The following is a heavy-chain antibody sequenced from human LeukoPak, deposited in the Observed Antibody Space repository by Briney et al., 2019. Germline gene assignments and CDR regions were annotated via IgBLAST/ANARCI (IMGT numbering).Heavy chain of an antibody. CDR2: INAYNGNT. CDR1: GYTFTSYG. CDR3: ARAGYSSGWYPTNAFDY. J-gene: IGHJ4*02. D-gene: IGHD6-19*01. V-gene: IGHV1-18*04. Sequence: EASVKVSCKASGYTFTSYGISWVRQAPGQGLEWMGWINAYNGNTNYAQKLQGRVTMTTDTSTSTAYMELRSLRSDDTAVYYCARAGYSSGWYPTNAFDYWGQGTLVTVSS.